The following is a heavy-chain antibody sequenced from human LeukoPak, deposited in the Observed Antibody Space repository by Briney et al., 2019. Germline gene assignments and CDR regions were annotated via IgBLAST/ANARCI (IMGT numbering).Heavy chain of an antibody. D-gene: IGHD3-10*01. J-gene: IGHJ4*02. CDR2: IYSGGST. Sequence: GGSLRLSCAASGFTVSSNYMSWVRQAPGKGLEWVSVIYSGGSTYYADSVKGRFTISRDNSKNTLYLQMNSLRADDTAVYYCARGATYYYGSGSYYRPYYFDYWGQGTLVTVSS. CDR3: ARGATYYYGSGSYYRPYYFDY. CDR1: GFTVSSNY. V-gene: IGHV3-53*01.